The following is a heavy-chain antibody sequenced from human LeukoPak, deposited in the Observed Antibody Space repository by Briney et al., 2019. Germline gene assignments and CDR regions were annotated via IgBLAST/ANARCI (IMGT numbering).Heavy chain of an antibody. V-gene: IGHV4-59*01. D-gene: IGHD3-3*01. Sequence: SETLSLTCTVSGGSISSYYCCWILQPPGKGLEWIGYIYYSGSTNYNPSLKSRVTISADTSKNQFSLKLSSVTAADTAVYFSVGGGDFWSGEYFDYWGQGTLVTVSS. CDR3: VGGGDFWSGEYFDY. CDR1: GGSISSYY. J-gene: IGHJ4*02. CDR2: IYYSGST.